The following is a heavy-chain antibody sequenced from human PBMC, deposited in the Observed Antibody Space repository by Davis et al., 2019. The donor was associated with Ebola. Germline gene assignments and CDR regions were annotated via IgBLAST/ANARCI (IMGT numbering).Heavy chain of an antibody. D-gene: IGHD4-23*01. CDR2: ISSSSTYI. Sequence: GESLKISCAASGFTFSSYAMTWVRQAPGKGLEWVSSISSSSTYIYYADSVKGRFTISRDNAKNSLYLQMNSLRAEDTAVYYCARVKGPTHFDYWGQGTLVTVSS. CDR3: ARVKGPTHFDY. J-gene: IGHJ4*02. V-gene: IGHV3-21*01. CDR1: GFTFSSYA.